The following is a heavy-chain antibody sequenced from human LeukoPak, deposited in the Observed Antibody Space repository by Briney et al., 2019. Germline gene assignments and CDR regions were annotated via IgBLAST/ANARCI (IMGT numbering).Heavy chain of an antibody. D-gene: IGHD3-3*01. CDR3: ARCNGSPGGEWLLYQLGVPPKLDY. Sequence: GGSLRLSCAASAFTVSDYYMSWIRQAPGKGLEWVSYISSSGSTIYYADSVKGRFTISRDNAKNSLYLQMNSLRAEDTAVYYCARCNGSPGGEWLLYQLGVPPKLDYWGHGTLVTVSS. V-gene: IGHV3-11*01. CDR1: AFTVSDYY. CDR2: ISSSGSTI. J-gene: IGHJ4*01.